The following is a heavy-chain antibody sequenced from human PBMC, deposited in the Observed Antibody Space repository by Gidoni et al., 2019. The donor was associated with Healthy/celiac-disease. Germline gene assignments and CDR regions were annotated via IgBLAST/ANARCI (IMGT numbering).Heavy chain of an antibody. Sequence: QLQLHVSGPGLVKPSETLCLTCTVADGSISSSSYYWCWIRQPPGKGLEWIGSIYYSGSTYYNPSLKSRVTISVDTSKHQFALKLSSVTAADTAVYYCARMGVGAIFDYWGQGTLVTVSS. CDR1: DGSISSSSYY. V-gene: IGHV4-39*01. D-gene: IGHD1-26*01. CDR3: ARMGVGAIFDY. CDR2: IYYSGST. J-gene: IGHJ4*02.